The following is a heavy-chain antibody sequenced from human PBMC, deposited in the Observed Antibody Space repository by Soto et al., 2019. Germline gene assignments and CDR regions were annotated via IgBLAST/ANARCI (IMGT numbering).Heavy chain of an antibody. CDR3: ARVLDCSGGSCYSTSSDSSGRFQYYFDY. Sequence: SETLSLTCTVSGGSISSNYWTWIRQPPGKGLEWIGYVYNSGSTNYNPSLKSRVTISEDTSKSQFSLKVNSMTAADTAVYYCARVLDCSGGSCYSTSSDSSGRFQYYFDYWGQGTLVTVSS. V-gene: IGHV4-59*01. D-gene: IGHD2-15*01. CDR1: GGSISSNY. J-gene: IGHJ4*02. CDR2: VYNSGST.